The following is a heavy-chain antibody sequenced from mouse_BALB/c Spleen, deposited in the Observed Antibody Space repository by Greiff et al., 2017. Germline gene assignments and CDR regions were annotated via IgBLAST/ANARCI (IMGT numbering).Heavy chain of an antibody. CDR3: ARGRGLLRDYAMDY. D-gene: IGHD1-1*01. Sequence: DVMLVESGGGLVKLGGSLKLSCAASGFTFSSYYMSWVRQTPEKRLELVAAINSNGGSTYYPDTVKGRFTISRDNAKNTLYLQMSSLKSEDTALYYCARGRGLLRDYAMDYWGQGTSVTVSS. J-gene: IGHJ4*01. V-gene: IGHV5-6-2*01. CDR2: INSNGGST. CDR1: GFTFSSYY.